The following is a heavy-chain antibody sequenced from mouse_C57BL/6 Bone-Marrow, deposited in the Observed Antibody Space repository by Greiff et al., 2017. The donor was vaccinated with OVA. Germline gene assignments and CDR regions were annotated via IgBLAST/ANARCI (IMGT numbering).Heavy chain of an antibody. CDR2: INPNNGGT. V-gene: IGHV1-18*01. D-gene: IGHD3-2*02. CDR1: GYTFTDYN. CDR3: ARREAAQASFAY. J-gene: IGHJ3*01. Sequence: VQLQQSGPELVKPGASVKIPCKASGYTFTDYNMDWVKQSHGKSLEWIGDINPNNGGTIYNQKFKGKATLTVDKSSSTAYMELRSLTSEDTAVYYCARREAAQASFAYWGQGTLVTVSA.